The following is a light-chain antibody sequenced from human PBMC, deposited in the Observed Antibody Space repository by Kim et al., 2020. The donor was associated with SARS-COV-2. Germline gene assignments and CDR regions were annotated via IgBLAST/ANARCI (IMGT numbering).Light chain of an antibody. Sequence: QSVLTQSPSVSGAPGQRVTISCTGSSSNIGAGYDVHWYQQLPGTAPKLLIYGNSNRPSGVPDRFSGSKSGTSASLAITGLQAEDEADYYYQSYDSRLSGFVFGGGTQLTVL. J-gene: IGLJ2*01. V-gene: IGLV1-40*01. CDR2: GNS. CDR3: QSYDSRLSGFV. CDR1: SSNIGAGYD.